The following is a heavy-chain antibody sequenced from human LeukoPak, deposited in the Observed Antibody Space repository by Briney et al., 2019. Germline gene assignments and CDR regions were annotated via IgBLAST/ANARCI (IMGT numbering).Heavy chain of an antibody. J-gene: IGHJ4*02. CDR2: INHSGST. CDR3: ARGRSSYYEDYYFDY. V-gene: IGHV4-34*01. Sequence: SETLSLTCAVYGGSFSGYYWSWIRQPPGKGLEWIGEINHSGSTNYNPSLKSRVPIPVDTSKNQFSLKLSSVTAADTAVYYCARGRSSYYEDYYFDYWGQGTLVTVSS. CDR1: GGSFSGYY. D-gene: IGHD1-26*01.